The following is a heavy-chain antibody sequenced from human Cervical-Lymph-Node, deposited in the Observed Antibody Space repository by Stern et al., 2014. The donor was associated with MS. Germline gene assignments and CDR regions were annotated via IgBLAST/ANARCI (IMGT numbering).Heavy chain of an antibody. V-gene: IGHV2-70*13. Sequence: QVTLRESGPALVKPTQTLTLTCTFSGFSLSTSGMCVSWIRQPPGKALEWLALIDWDDDKYYSTSLKTRLTISKDTSKKQVVRTMTNMDPVDTATYYCARAQYYADSSGYSLDYWGQGTLVTVSS. CDR2: IDWDDDK. CDR3: ARAQYYADSSGYSLDY. D-gene: IGHD3-22*01. CDR1: GFSLSTSGMC. J-gene: IGHJ4*02.